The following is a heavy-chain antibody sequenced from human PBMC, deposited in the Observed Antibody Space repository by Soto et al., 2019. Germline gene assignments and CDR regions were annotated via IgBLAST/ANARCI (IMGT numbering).Heavy chain of an antibody. CDR2: ISSSGSTI. CDR3: ARDLDYYGSGEAFFDY. J-gene: IGHJ4*02. D-gene: IGHD3-10*01. V-gene: IGHV3-11*01. Sequence: GGSLRLSCAASGFNINEYAIHWVRQAPGKGLEWVSGISSSGSTIYYADSVKGRFTISRDNAKNSLYLQMNSLRAEDTAVYYCARDLDYYGSGEAFFDYWGQGTLVTVSS. CDR1: GFNINEYA.